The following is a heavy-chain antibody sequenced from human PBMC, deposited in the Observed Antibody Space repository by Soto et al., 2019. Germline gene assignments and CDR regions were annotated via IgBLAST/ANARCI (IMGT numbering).Heavy chain of an antibody. CDR2: INHSGST. V-gene: IGHV4-34*01. CDR1: GGYFSGYY. D-gene: IGHD2-15*01. CDR3: ARVWVGYCSGGSCSAPYMDV. Sequence: PSETLSLTCAVYGGYFSGYYWSWIRQPPGKGLEWIGEINHSGSTNYNPSLKSRVTISVDTSKNQFSLKLSSVTAADTAVYYCARVWVGYCSGGSCSAPYMDVWGKGTTVTVSS. J-gene: IGHJ6*03.